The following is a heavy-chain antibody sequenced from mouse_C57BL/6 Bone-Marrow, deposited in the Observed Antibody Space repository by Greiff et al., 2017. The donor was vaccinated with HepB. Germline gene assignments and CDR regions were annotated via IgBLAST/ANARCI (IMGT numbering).Heavy chain of an antibody. D-gene: IGHD1-1*01. CDR1: GFTFSSYA. CDR2: ISSGGDYI. Sequence: DVKLVESGEGLVKPGGSLKLSCAASGFTFSSYAMSWVRQTPEKRLEWVAYISSGGDYIYYADTVKGRFTISRDNARNTLYLQMSSLKSEDTAMYYCTRSLSYYGSSYAMDYWGQGTSVTVSS. V-gene: IGHV5-9-1*02. J-gene: IGHJ4*01. CDR3: TRSLSYYGSSYAMDY.